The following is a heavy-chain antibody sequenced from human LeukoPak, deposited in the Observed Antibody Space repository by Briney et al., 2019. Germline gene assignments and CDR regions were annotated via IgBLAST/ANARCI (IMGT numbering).Heavy chain of an antibody. Sequence: SVKVSCKASGFTFTNSAVQWVRQARGQRLEWIGWIVVGSGNTNYAQKFRERVTITRDMSTSTAYMELSSLRSEDTAVYYCAAGNYYDSSGYYYWGQGTLVTVSS. CDR2: IVVGSGNT. CDR3: AAGNYYDSSGYYY. J-gene: IGHJ4*02. D-gene: IGHD3-22*01. V-gene: IGHV1-58*01. CDR1: GFTFTNSA.